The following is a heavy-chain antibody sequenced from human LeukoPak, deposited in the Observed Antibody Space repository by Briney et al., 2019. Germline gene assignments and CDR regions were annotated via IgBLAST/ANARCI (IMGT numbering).Heavy chain of an antibody. CDR1: GGSISNYY. Sequence: SETLSLTCTVSGGSISNYYWSWIRQPAGKGLEWIGRIYTSGSTNYNPSLKSRVTMSVDTSKNQFSLKLSSVTAADTAVYYCVGWGLSETYVISDYWGQGTLVTVSS. CDR2: IYTSGST. CDR3: VGWGLSETYVISDY. V-gene: IGHV4-4*07. J-gene: IGHJ4*02. D-gene: IGHD3-10*01.